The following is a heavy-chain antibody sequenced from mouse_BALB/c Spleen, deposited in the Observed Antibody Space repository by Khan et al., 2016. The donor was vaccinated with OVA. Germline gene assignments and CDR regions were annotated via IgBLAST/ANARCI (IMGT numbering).Heavy chain of an antibody. D-gene: IGHD1-1*01. CDR1: GYSFTDYN. V-gene: IGHV1S135*01. CDR3: ARTDYYGSSYYFDY. J-gene: IGHJ2*01. CDR2: IDPYNGGA. Sequence: VQLQQSGPELVKPGASVKVSCKASGYSFTDYNMFWVKQSHGKSLEWIGYIDPYNGGANYNQKFKGKATLTVDKSSSTAFLHLNSLTSADSAVLDGARTDYYGSSYYFDYWGQGTALTVSS.